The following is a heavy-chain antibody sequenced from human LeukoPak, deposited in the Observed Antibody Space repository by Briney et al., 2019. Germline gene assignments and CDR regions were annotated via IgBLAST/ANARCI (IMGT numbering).Heavy chain of an antibody. V-gene: IGHV4-59*08. CDR2: IYYSGST. CDR3: ARHVDSSSWYRRSDP. Sequence: SETLSLTCTVSGGSISSYYWSWIRQPPGKGLEWIGYIYYSGSTNYNLSLKSRVTISVDTSKNQFSLKLSSVTAADTAVYYCARHVDSSSWYRRSDPWGQGTLVTVSS. CDR1: GGSISSYY. D-gene: IGHD6-13*01. J-gene: IGHJ5*02.